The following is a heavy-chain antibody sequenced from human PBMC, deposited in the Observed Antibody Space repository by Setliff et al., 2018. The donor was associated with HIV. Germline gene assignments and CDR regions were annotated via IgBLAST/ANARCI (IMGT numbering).Heavy chain of an antibody. CDR2: INRSGST. D-gene: IGHD3-22*01. CDR1: GGSLSGDY. V-gene: IGHV4-34*01. J-gene: IGHJ4*02. CDR3: ARDTYDSRGYFFGY. Sequence: PSETLSLTCAVYGGSLSGDYWSWIRQPPGKGLEWIGEINRSGSTNYSPSLKGRVTISLDKSQNHISLRLSSVTAADTAVYYCARDTYDSRGYFFGYWGQGTLVTVSS.